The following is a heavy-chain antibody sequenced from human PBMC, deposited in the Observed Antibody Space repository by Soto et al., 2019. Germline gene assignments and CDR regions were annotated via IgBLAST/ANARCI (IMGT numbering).Heavy chain of an antibody. J-gene: IGHJ6*03. V-gene: IGHV3-48*01. CDR2: ISSSSSTI. Sequence: GGSLRLSCAASGFTFSSYSMNWVRQAPGKGLEWVSYISSSSSTIYYADSVKGRFTISRDNAKNSLYLQMNSLRAEDTAVYYCARGGNYYGSGSLTVWSYYYYYMDVWGKGTTVTVSS. CDR1: GFTFSSYS. CDR3: ARGGNYYGSGSLTVWSYYYYYMDV. D-gene: IGHD3-10*01.